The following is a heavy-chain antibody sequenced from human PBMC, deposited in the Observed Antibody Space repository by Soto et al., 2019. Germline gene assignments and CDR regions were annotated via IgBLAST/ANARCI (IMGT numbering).Heavy chain of an antibody. Sequence: QVQLEESGGGVVQPGRSLRLSCAASGFTFSTYAMHWVRQAPGKGLEWVAVMSYDGSNKYYADSVKGRFTISRDNSKNTLFLQMSSLRPEDTGVYYCARGESGAHLQYWGQGTLVTVSS. J-gene: IGHJ1*01. CDR1: GFTFSTYA. D-gene: IGHD2-15*01. CDR2: MSYDGSNK. V-gene: IGHV3-30*03. CDR3: ARGESGAHLQY.